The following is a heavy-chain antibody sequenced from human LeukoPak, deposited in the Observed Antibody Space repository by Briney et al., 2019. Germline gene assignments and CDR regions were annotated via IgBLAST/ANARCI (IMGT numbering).Heavy chain of an antibody. D-gene: IGHD3-10*01. Sequence: PGGSLRLSCAASGFTFSSYAMSWVRQAPGKGLEWVSAISGSGGSTYYADSVKGRFTISRDNSKNTLYLQMNSLRAEDTAVYYCAKGGEGSGSYSAEIDYWGQGTLVTVSS. J-gene: IGHJ4*02. CDR2: ISGSGGST. CDR3: AKGGEGSGSYSAEIDY. CDR1: GFTFSSYA. V-gene: IGHV3-23*01.